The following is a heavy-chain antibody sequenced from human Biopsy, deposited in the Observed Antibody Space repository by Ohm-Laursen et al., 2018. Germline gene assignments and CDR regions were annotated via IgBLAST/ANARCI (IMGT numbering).Heavy chain of an antibody. CDR3: ARGTGRYYVYGALDI. D-gene: IGHD1-26*01. V-gene: IGHV4-4*07. Sequence: SETLSLTCTVSGDSINNYYWSWIRQPAGKGLEWIGRIYTSGSPNYNLSLESRVTMSVDTSKNQFSLNLRSVTAADTAVYYCARGTGRYYVYGALDIWGQGTVVTVSS. J-gene: IGHJ3*02. CDR1: GDSINNYY. CDR2: IYTSGSP.